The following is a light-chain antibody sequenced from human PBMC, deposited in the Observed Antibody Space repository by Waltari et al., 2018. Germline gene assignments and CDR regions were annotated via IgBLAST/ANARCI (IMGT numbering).Light chain of an antibody. CDR3: SSYAGNYIYV. CDR2: VYSDGSH. CDR1: SGHSNHA. Sequence: QVVLTQSPSASASLGASVKLTCTLSSGHSNHAIAWHQQQPEKGPRYLMTVYSDGSHNKGDGIPERFSGSSSGAERYLIISSLQSEDEADYYCSSYAGNYIYVFGTGTEVTVL. V-gene: IGLV4-69*01. J-gene: IGLJ1*01.